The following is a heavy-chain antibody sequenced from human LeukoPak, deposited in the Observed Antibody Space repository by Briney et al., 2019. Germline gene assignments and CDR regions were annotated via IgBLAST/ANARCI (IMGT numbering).Heavy chain of an antibody. CDR3: ARGNDILTGGTYGMDV. Sequence: ASVKVSCKASGYTFTSYGISWVRQAPGQGLEWMGWISAYNGNTNYAQKLQGRVTMTTDTSTSTAYMELRSLRSDDTAVYYCARGNDILTGGTYGMDVWGQGTTVTVSS. D-gene: IGHD3-9*01. CDR1: GYTFTSYG. J-gene: IGHJ6*02. CDR2: ISAYNGNT. V-gene: IGHV1-18*01.